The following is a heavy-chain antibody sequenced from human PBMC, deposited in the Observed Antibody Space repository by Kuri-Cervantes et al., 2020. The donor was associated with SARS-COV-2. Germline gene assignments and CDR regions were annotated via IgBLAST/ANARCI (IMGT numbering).Heavy chain of an antibody. V-gene: IGHV4-30-2*01. D-gene: IGHD6-6*01. CDR3: ARAEAARLYYGMDV. J-gene: IGHJ6*02. CDR1: GGSISSGGYS. CDR2: IYHSGST. Sequence: SETLSLTCAVSGGSISSGGYSWSWIRQPPGKGLEWIGYIYHSGSTYYNPSLRSRVTISVDRSKNQFSLNLSSVTAADTAVYYCARAEAARLYYGMDVWGQGTTVTVSS.